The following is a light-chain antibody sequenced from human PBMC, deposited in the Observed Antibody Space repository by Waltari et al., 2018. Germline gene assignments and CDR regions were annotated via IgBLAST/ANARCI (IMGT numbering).Light chain of an antibody. CDR1: QAISTY. J-gene: IGKJ4*01. CDR2: SSS. V-gene: IGKV1-39*01. Sequence: DTLMTQSPSPLSASVGDRVTITCRSRQAISTYFNWYQQTPGMAPKLLIFSSSTLHRGVSSRFSGSGSGTEFKLTISNLQPDDFATYYCQQSYSAPLAFGGGTKLDI. CDR3: QQSYSAPLA.